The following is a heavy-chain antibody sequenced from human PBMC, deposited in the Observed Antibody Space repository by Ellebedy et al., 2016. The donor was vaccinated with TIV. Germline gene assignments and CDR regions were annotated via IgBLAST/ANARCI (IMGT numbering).Heavy chain of an antibody. CDR2: INHSGST. CDR3: ARGRGGSYSIPFDV. D-gene: IGHD1-26*01. Sequence: SETLSLXCAVYGAFFSHYYWSWIRLPPGKGLEWIGEINHSGSTYYNPSLKSRVSMSVDTSKNQFSLKLNSLTAADTAVYFCARGRGGSYSIPFDVWGQGALVTVSS. CDR1: GAFFSHYY. J-gene: IGHJ4*02. V-gene: IGHV4-34*01.